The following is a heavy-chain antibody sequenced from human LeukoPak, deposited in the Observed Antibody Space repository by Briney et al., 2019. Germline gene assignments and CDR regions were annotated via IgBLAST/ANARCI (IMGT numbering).Heavy chain of an antibody. CDR1: GFTFSNAW. D-gene: IGHD4-17*01. V-gene: IGHV3-15*01. CDR2: IKSKTDGGTT. CDR3: TTDYGDYWFDP. J-gene: IGHJ5*02. Sequence: GGSLRLSCAASGFTFSNAWMSWVRQAPGKGLEWVRRIKSKTDGGTTDYAAPVKGRFTISRDDSKNTLYLQMNSLKTEDTAVYYCTTDYGDYWFDPWGQGTLVTVSS.